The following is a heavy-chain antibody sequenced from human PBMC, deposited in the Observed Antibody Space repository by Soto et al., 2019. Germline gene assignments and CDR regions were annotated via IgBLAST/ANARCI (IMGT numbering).Heavy chain of an antibody. CDR2: ISGGGDGT. CDR3: ARDVCGSECYYRMDV. D-gene: IGHD3-16*01. CDR1: GFSFSNYA. V-gene: IGHV3-23*01. Sequence: EVQLLESGGGLVQPGGSLRLSCAASGFSFSNYAMSWVRQAPGGGLQWVSSISGGGDGTYYAGSVKGRFTISRDNSRNTLYLQMNSLRAEDTAVYYCARDVCGSECYYRMDVWGQGTTVTVSS. J-gene: IGHJ6*02.